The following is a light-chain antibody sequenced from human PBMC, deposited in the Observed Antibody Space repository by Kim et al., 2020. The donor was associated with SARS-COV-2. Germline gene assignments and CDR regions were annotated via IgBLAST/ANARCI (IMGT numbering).Light chain of an antibody. CDR3: QAWDSRTVV. V-gene: IGLV3-1*01. J-gene: IGLJ2*01. CDR2: EEN. CDR1: KLGAKY. Sequence: SVSTGQTAIITCSGDKLGAKYVCWYQQKPGQSPVLVIYEENKRPSGIPERFSGSNSGNTATLTISGTQAMDEADYYCQAWDSRTVVFGGGTQLTVL.